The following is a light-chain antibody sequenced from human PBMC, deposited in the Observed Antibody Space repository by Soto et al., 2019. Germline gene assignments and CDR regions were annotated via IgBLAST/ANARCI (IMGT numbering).Light chain of an antibody. J-gene: IGKJ1*01. CDR3: QQLNTYPWT. V-gene: IGKV1-17*01. CDR1: QGIRDD. CDR2: AAS. Sequence: IQMTQSPSSLSAYVGERVTITCRASQGIRDDLAWYQQKPGKAPMLLIYAASTLLSGVPSRFSGSGSGADFTLTISSLQPEDFATYYCQQLNTYPWTFGQGTKVDI.